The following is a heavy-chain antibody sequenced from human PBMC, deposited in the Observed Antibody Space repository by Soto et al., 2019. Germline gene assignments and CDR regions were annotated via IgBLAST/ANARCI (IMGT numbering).Heavy chain of an antibody. CDR1: GFTFSTYG. CDR3: AKDVYGSGIYYFDY. J-gene: IGHJ4*02. Sequence: GGSLRLSCAASGFTFSTYGMHWVRQAPGKGLEWVAVTSYDGSNKYYADSVKGRFTISRDNSKNTLYLQMNSLRAEDTAVYYCAKDVYGSGIYYFDYWGQGTLVTVSS. V-gene: IGHV3-30*18. D-gene: IGHD3-10*01. CDR2: TSYDGSNK.